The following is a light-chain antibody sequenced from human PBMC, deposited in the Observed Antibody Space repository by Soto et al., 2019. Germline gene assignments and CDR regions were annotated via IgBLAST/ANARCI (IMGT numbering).Light chain of an antibody. CDR1: QAIRND. V-gene: IGKV1-39*01. Sequence: DIQLTQSPSSLPAAGVGRGTIRCLASQAIRNDLVWFQQKQGKHPILLIYDASTLQSAVPPRFSGSGSGPDFTLTISSLQPEDFATYHCQQSYSIPPTFGQGTRLEIK. CDR2: DAS. CDR3: QQSYSIPPT. J-gene: IGKJ5*01.